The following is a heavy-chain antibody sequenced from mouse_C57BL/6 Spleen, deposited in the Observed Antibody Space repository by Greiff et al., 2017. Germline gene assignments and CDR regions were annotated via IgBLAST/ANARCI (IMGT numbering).Heavy chain of an antibody. V-gene: IGHV1-80*01. CDR1: GYAFSSYW. CDR3: ARGHDGYYFDY. J-gene: IGHJ2*01. Sequence: VQLQQSGAELVKPGASVKISCKASGYAFSSYWMNWVKQRPGTGLEWIGQIYPGAGDTNYNGKFKGKATLTADKSSSTAYMQRSRLTSEDSAVYFCARGHDGYYFDYWGQGTTLTVSS. D-gene: IGHD2-3*01. CDR2: IYPGAGDT.